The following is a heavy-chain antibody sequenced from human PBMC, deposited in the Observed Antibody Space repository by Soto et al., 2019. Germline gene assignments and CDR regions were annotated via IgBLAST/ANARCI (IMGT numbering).Heavy chain of an antibody. J-gene: IGHJ1*01. CDR2: INPSGGST. D-gene: IGHD6-13*01. CDR1: GYTFTGYY. CDR3: ARDSSSWYARDTSFAEYFQH. V-gene: IGHV1-46*01. Sequence: ASVKASCKASGYTFTGYYMHWVRQAPAQGLVWMGIINPSGGSTSYAPEFQGRVTMTRDTSTSRVYMELSSLRSEDTAVYYCARDSSSWYARDTSFAEYFQHWGQGTLVTVSS.